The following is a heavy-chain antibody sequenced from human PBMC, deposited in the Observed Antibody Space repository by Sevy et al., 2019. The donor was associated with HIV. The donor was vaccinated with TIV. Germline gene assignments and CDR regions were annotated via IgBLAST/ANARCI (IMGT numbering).Heavy chain of an antibody. V-gene: IGHV3-23*01. Sequence: GGSLRLSCAPSGFTFSTYAMNWVRQAPGKGLEWVSSIGGSGRYTYYADSVEGRFTISRDNSKNMLYLQMNSLRVADTAVYYCAKGYCSSGTCPRDYYYYGMDVWGQGTTVTVSS. D-gene: IGHD2-15*01. CDR2: IGGSGRYT. J-gene: IGHJ6*02. CDR1: GFTFSTYA. CDR3: AKGYCSSGTCPRDYYYYGMDV.